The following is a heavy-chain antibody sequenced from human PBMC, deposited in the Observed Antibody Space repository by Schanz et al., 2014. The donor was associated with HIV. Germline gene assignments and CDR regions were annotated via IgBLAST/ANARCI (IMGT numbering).Heavy chain of an antibody. Sequence: VQLVESGGGLVQPGRSLRLSCAASGFTFSSYGMHWVRQAPGKGLEWVAVISYDGSNKYYADSVKGRFTISRDNSKNTLYLQMNSLRAEDTAVYYCVRSGHLRSDPFDYWGQGALVSVSS. CDR3: VRSGHLRSDPFDY. J-gene: IGHJ4*02. CDR1: GFTFSSYG. V-gene: IGHV3-30*03. D-gene: IGHD3-16*01. CDR2: ISYDGSNK.